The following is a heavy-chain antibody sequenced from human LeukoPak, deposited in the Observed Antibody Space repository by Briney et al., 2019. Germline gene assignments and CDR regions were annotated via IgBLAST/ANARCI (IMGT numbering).Heavy chain of an antibody. CDR3: AREQGGANWFDP. D-gene: IGHD3-16*01. CDR2: INSDGSST. J-gene: IGHJ5*02. V-gene: IGHV3-74*01. Sequence: GGSLRLSCAASGFTFSSYWMHWVRQAPGKGLVWVSRINSDGSSTSYADSVKGRFTISRDNSKNTLYLQLNSLRAEDTAVYYCAREQGGANWFDPWGQGTLVTVSS. CDR1: GFTFSSYW.